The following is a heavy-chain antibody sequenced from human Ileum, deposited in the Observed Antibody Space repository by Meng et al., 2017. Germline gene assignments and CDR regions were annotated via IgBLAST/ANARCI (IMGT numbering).Heavy chain of an antibody. CDR1: CGSISISNC. CDR2: IYHTGGT. CDR3: ARVKCASVSCYGDSYFDY. Sequence: QVQLQESGPGLVKPSQTLSLTCTASCGSISISNCWTWVRKPPGKGLEWIGEIYHTGGTNYNPSLKRRVTISVDKSKNQFSLEVTSVTAADTAVYYCARVKCASVSCYGDSYFDYWGQGILVTVSS. D-gene: IGHD2-15*01. V-gene: IGHV4-4*02. J-gene: IGHJ4*02.